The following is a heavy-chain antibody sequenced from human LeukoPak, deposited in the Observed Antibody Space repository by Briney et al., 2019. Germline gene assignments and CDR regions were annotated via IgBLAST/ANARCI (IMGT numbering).Heavy chain of an antibody. CDR2: ISETGGTI. J-gene: IGHJ4*02. V-gene: IGHV3-23*01. D-gene: IGHD4-11*01. CDR1: GFTFSNYA. CDR3: ARSVPDYTRFDY. Sequence: GGSLRLSCAPSGFTFSNYAMSWVRQAPGKGLEWVSAISETGGTIHYADSVRGRFTISRDNSKNTLYLQMNSLGAEDTALYYCARSVPDYTRFDYWGQGALVTVSS.